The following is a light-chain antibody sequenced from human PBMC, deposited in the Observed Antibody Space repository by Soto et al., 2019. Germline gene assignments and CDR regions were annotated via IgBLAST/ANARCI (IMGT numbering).Light chain of an antibody. CDR1: RSPLYSNGYNY. CDR2: LGS. Sequence: DILMTQSPLSLPVPTCHAASTSCRSVRSPLYSNGYNYLDWYLQKPGQSPQLLIYLGSNRASGVPDRFSGSGSGTDFTLKISRVETEDVGVYYCMQARHIPLTFGTGTKVDIK. V-gene: IGKV2-28*01. J-gene: IGKJ3*01. CDR3: MQARHIPLT.